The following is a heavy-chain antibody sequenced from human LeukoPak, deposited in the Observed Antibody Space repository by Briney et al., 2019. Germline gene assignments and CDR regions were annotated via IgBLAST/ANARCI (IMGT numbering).Heavy chain of an antibody. CDR3: ARGQLWIDY. CDR1: GFTSSSYE. V-gene: IGHV3-48*03. CDR2: ISSSGRTI. J-gene: IGHJ4*02. Sequence: GGSLRLSCGASGFTSSSYEMNWVRQAPGKGLEWVSYISSSGRTIYYADSVKGRFTISRDNAKSSLYLQMNSLRAEDTAVYYCARGQLWIDYWGQGTLVTVSS. D-gene: IGHD3-10*01.